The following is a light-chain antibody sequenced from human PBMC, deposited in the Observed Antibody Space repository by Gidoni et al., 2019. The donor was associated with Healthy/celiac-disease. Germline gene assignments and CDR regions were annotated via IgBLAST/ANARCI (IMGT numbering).Light chain of an antibody. V-gene: IGLV1-40*01. CDR2: GNS. Sequence: HSVLTPPPSVSGAPGQRVTISCTGSSSNIGAGYDVHWYQQLPGTAPKLLIYGNSNRPSGVPDRFSGSKSGTSASLAISGLQAEDEADYYCQSYDSSLSVLVFGGGTKLTVL. CDR1: SSNIGAGYD. J-gene: IGLJ2*01. CDR3: QSYDSSLSVLV.